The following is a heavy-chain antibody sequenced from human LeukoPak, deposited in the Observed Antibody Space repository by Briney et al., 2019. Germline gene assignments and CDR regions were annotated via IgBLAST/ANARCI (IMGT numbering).Heavy chain of an antibody. Sequence: GGSLRLSCTASGFTFSTYAMSWVRQAPGEGLEWGSAISGSGGGTYYADSVKGRFTVSRDNSKNTLYLQMNSLRPEDTAVYYCAKPMTTVVTALFDSWGQGTLVTVSS. V-gene: IGHV3-23*01. CDR2: ISGSGGGT. CDR1: GFTFSTYA. J-gene: IGHJ4*02. CDR3: AKPMTTVVTALFDS. D-gene: IGHD4-23*01.